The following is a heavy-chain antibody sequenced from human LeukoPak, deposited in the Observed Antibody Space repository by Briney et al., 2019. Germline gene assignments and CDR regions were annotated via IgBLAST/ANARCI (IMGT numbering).Heavy chain of an antibody. Sequence: GGSLRLSCAASGFTFSDYYMSWIRQAPGKGLEWVSYISSSGSTIYYADSVKGRFTISRDNAKNSLYLQMNSLRAEDTAVYYCATDGLVATILPYFDHWGQGTLVTVSS. J-gene: IGHJ4*02. CDR1: GFTFSDYY. CDR2: ISSSGSTI. V-gene: IGHV3-11*01. CDR3: ATDGLVATILPYFDH. D-gene: IGHD5-12*01.